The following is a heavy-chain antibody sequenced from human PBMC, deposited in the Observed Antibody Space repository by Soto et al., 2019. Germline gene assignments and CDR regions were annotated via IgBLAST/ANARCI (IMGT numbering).Heavy chain of an antibody. CDR1: SGSSSSSGYY. CDR2: INYSGRT. Sequence: SDTCSVGSGSSSSSGYYWSMKRQPPGKGLEWIGYINYSGRTYYKPSLKSRVSISIDTSKNQFSLRLTSVTAADTAVYFCARFGTLGKDYVVDVWGQGTTVTVSS. J-gene: IGHJ6*02. D-gene: IGHD3-16*01. CDR3: ARFGTLGKDYVVDV. V-gene: IGHV4-30-4*01.